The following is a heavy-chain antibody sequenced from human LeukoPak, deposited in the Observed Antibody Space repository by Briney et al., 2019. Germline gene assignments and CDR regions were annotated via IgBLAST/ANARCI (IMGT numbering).Heavy chain of an antibody. V-gene: IGHV3-7*04. CDR1: GFTFSRFW. D-gene: IGHD5-12*01. J-gene: IGHJ4*02. Sequence: GGSLILSCAASGFTFSRFWMSWVRQAPGKGLEWVANIKQDGSEKYYVDSVKGRFTISRDNAKNSLYLQMNSLRAEDTAVFYCARDGTYTDYDPDFDIWGQGILVTVSS. CDR3: ARDGTYTDYDPDFDI. CDR2: IKQDGSEK.